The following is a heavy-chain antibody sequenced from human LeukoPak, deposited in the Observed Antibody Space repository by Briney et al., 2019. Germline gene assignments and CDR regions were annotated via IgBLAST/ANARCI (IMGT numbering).Heavy chain of an antibody. CDR1: GGSISGSY. V-gene: IGHV4-59*01. Sequence: SETLSLTCTVSGGSISGSYLSWIRQPPGKGLEWIAYMYNSGSTNYNPSLKSRVTISIDTSKNQFSLKLSSLTAADTAIYYCARGIESYGDYGYWGQGILVTVSS. CDR3: ARGIESYGDYGY. J-gene: IGHJ4*02. CDR2: MYNSGST. D-gene: IGHD4-17*01.